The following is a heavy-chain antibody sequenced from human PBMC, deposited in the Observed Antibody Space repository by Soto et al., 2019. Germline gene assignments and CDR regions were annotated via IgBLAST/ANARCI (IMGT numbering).Heavy chain of an antibody. CDR3: AKVLAGADIDYYYYGMDV. CDR1: GLTFSNYA. J-gene: IGHJ6*02. V-gene: IGHV3-23*01. Sequence: HPVGSLRLSCAASGLTFSNYAMTWVRQAPGKGLEWVSTISGSANRTYYADSMKGRFTISRDNSKNTLFLQLDRLRVEDTALYYCAKVLAGADIDYYYYGMDVWGHGTTVTVSS. D-gene: IGHD6-19*01. CDR2: ISGSANRT.